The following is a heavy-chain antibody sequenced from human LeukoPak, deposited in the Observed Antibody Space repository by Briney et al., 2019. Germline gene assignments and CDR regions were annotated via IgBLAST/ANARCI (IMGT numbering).Heavy chain of an antibody. CDR1: GFTFSSYS. D-gene: IGHD3-22*01. J-gene: IGHJ4*02. CDR3: ARDKGVSGYPIDY. Sequence: PGGSLRLSCAASGFTFSSYSMNWVRQAPGKGLEWVSYISSSSSTIYYADSVKGRFTISRDNARNSLYLQMNSLRAEDTAVYYCARDKGVSGYPIDYWGQGTLVTVSS. V-gene: IGHV3-48*01. CDR2: ISSSSSTI.